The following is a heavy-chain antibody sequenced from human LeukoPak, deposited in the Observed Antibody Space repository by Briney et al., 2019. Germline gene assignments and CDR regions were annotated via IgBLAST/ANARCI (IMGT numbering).Heavy chain of an antibody. V-gene: IGHV3-30*18. CDR3: AKDSWVIVASYYFDY. Sequence: GGSLRLSCAASGFTFSSYGMHWVRQAPGKGLEWVAVISYDGSNKYYADSVKGRFTISRDNSKNTLYLQMNSLRAEDTAVYYCAKDSWVIVASYYFDYWGQGTLVTVSS. CDR1: GFTFSSYG. J-gene: IGHJ4*02. D-gene: IGHD3-22*01. CDR2: ISYDGSNK.